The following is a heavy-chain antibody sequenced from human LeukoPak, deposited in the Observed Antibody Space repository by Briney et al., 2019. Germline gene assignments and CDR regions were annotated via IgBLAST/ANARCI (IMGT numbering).Heavy chain of an antibody. CDR3: ARDNTMIVVGKAFDY. CDR1: GFTFSSYA. D-gene: IGHD3-22*01. CDR2: ISYDGSNK. J-gene: IGHJ4*02. V-gene: IGHV3-30-3*01. Sequence: GGSLRLSCAASGFTFSSYAMHWVRQAPGKGLEWVAVISYDGSNKYYADSVKGRFTISRDNSKNTLYLQMNSLRAEDTAVYYCARDNTMIVVGKAFDYWGQGTLVTVSS.